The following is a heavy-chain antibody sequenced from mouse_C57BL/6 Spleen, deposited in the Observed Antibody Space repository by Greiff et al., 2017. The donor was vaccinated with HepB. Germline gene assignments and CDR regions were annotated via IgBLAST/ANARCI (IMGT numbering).Heavy chain of an antibody. J-gene: IGHJ1*03. CDR1: GYTFTSYG. CDR2: IYPRSGNT. D-gene: IGHD2-4*01. V-gene: IGHV1-81*01. CDR3: ARNDYHWYFDV. Sequence: VKLMESGAELARPGASVKLSCKASGYTFTSYGISWVKQRTGQGLEWIGEIYPRSGNTYYNEKFKGKATLTADKSSSTAYMELRSLTSEDSAVYFCARNDYHWYFDVWGTGTTVTVSS.